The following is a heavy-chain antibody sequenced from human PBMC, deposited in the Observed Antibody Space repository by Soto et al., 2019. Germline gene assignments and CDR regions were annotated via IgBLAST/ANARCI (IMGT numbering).Heavy chain of an antibody. CDR1: GYTFTSYD. D-gene: IGHD3-9*01. J-gene: IGHJ4*02. CDR3: ARATSYYDILTVGY. V-gene: IGHV1-8*01. Sequence: ASVKVSCKASGYTFTSYDINWVRLATGQGLEWMGWMNPNNGNTKYAQKFQGRVTITRNTSASTAYMELSSLRSEDTAVYYCARATSYYDILTVGYWGQGTLVTVSS. CDR2: MNPNNGNT.